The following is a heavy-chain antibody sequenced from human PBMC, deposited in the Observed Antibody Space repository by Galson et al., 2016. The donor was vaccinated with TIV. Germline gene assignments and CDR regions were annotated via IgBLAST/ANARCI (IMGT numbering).Heavy chain of an antibody. CDR2: LSAGGST. CDR1: GVTFSSNA. D-gene: IGHD3-3*02. Sequence: SLRLSCAASGVTFSSNAMSWVRQAPGKGLEWVSALSAGGSTYCADSVKGRFTISRDNSKNTLYLQMISLRAEDTALYYCAKDHFPRYFDLWGRGTLVTVS. J-gene: IGHJ2*01. V-gene: IGHV3-23*01. CDR3: AKDHFPRYFDL.